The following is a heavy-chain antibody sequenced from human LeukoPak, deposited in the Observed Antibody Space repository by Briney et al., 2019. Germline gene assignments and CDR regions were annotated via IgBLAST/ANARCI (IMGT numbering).Heavy chain of an antibody. CDR1: GFTFSSYS. J-gene: IGHJ3*02. CDR3: ARGMVFSSSWSDAFDI. D-gene: IGHD6-13*01. CDR2: ISSSSSYI. V-gene: IGHV3-21*01. Sequence: PGGSLRLSCAASGFTFSSYSMNWVRQAPGKGLEWVSSISSSSSYIYYADSVKGRFTISRDNAKNSLYLQMNSLRAEDTAVYYCARGMVFSSSWSDAFDIWGQGTMVTVSS.